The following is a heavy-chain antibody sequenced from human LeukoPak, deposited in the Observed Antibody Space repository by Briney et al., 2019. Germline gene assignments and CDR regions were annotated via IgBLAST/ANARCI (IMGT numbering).Heavy chain of an antibody. J-gene: IGHJ5*02. CDR1: GDSVSSNSAA. D-gene: IGHD2-2*01. CDR2: TYYRSKWYN. V-gene: IGHV6-1*01. CDR3: ARRLTQYDCFDP. Sequence: SQTLSLTCAISGDSVSSNSAAWNWIRQSPSRGLEWLGRTYYRSKWYNDYAVSVRGRITVNPDTSKNQFSLHLNSVTPEDTAVYYCARRLTQYDCFDPWGQGILVTVSS.